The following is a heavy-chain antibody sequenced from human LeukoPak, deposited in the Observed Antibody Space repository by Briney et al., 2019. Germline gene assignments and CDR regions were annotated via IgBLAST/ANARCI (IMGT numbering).Heavy chain of an antibody. CDR2: ISSSSSYI. CDR1: GFTFSSYS. Sequence: GGSLRLSCAASGFTFSSYSMNWVRQAPGKGLEWVSSISSSSSYIHYADSVKGRFTISRDNAKNSLYLQMNSLRAEDTAVYYCARERAYDSSGYYYYFDHWGQGTLVTVSS. V-gene: IGHV3-21*01. CDR3: ARERAYDSSGYYYYFDH. D-gene: IGHD3-22*01. J-gene: IGHJ4*02.